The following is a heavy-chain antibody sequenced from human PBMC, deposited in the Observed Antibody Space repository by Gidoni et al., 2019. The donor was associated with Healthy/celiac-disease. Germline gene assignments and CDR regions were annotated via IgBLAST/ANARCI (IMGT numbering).Heavy chain of an antibody. CDR2: IYYSGST. J-gene: IGHJ4*02. CDR3: ARDRGSSGNFDY. V-gene: IGHV4-31*03. CDR1: GGSISSGGYY. D-gene: IGHD6-19*01. Sequence: QVQLQESGPGLVKPSQTLSLTCTVSGGSISSGGYYWSWIRQHPGKGLEWIGYIYYSGSTYYNPSIKSRVTISVDTSKNHFSLKLSSVTAADTAVYYCARDRGSSGNFDYWGQGTLVTVSS.